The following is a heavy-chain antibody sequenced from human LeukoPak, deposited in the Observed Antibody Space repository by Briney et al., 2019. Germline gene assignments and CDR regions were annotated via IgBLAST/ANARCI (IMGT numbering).Heavy chain of an antibody. V-gene: IGHV5-51*01. CDR3: ARWVTADRGKRDAFDS. J-gene: IGHJ3*02. Sequence: GEPLKISCKAPGYSFNIYWIGWARQIPGKGLDWMGIIFPVDSDTRYSPSFQGQVPCSVDKSITTAYLQWSSLKASDTAMYYCARWVTADRGKRDAFDSWGQGTMVTVSS. CDR1: GYSFNIYW. D-gene: IGHD2-21*02. CDR2: IFPVDSDT.